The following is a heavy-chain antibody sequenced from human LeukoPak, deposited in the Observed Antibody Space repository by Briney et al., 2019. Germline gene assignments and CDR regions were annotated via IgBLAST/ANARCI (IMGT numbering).Heavy chain of an antibody. CDR2: ISSSGSTI. J-gene: IGHJ3*02. CDR3: ARDKIGRPRGSFDM. Sequence: GGSLTLPCAASGLTFSSYEVKWVRQPPGKGLEWVSYISSSGSTIYHALSVKGGSTIYRDNANNSLYLQIHRPSSEHPSVSFCARDKIGRPRGSFDMWGQGTMVTVSS. V-gene: IGHV3-48*03. D-gene: IGHD2-21*01. CDR1: GLTFSSYE.